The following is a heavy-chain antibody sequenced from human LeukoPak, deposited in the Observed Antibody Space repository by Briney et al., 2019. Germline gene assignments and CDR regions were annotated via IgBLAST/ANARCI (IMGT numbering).Heavy chain of an antibody. Sequence: SQTLSLTCAISGDSLSTSSAAWTWIRQSPSRGLEWLGRTYYRSKWYNDYAVSARSRITINPDTSKNQFSLQLNSVTPEDTAVYYCTRATGSAAAGSAAYSYYYGMDVWGQGTTVTVSS. CDR3: TRATGSAAAGSAAYSYYYGMDV. J-gene: IGHJ6*02. V-gene: IGHV6-1*01. CDR2: TYYRSKWYN. CDR1: GDSLSTSSAA. D-gene: IGHD6-13*01.